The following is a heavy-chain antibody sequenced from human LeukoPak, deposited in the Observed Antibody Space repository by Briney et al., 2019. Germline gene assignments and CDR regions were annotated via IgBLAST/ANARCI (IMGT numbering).Heavy chain of an antibody. CDR3: ARRGLLWFGELSAEYFQH. V-gene: IGHV1-69*04. Sequence: SVKVSCKASGGTFSSYAISWVRQAPGQGLEWMGRIIPILGIANYAQKFQGRVTITADKSTSTAYMELSSLRSEDTAVYYCARRGLLWFGELSAEYFQHWGQGTLVTVSS. D-gene: IGHD3-10*01. CDR1: GGTFSSYA. CDR2: IIPILGIA. J-gene: IGHJ1*01.